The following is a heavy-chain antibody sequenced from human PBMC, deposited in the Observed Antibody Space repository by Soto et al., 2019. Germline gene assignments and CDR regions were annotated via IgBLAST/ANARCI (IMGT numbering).Heavy chain of an antibody. D-gene: IGHD6-19*01. Sequence: GGSLILSXAAFRFPFSSYAMSWVRHATGTGLEWVSGIRGSGSTTYYADSVKGRFTNSRDNSENTLYLQMNSLAVDETAVYYCVRKGYETGWYYDQWGQGTLVTVSS. CDR3: VRKGYETGWYYDQ. CDR2: IRGSGSTT. J-gene: IGHJ4*02. CDR1: RFPFSSYA. V-gene: IGHV3-23*01.